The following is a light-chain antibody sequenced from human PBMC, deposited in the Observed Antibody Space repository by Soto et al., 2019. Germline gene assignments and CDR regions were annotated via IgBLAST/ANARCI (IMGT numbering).Light chain of an antibody. CDR3: QQSHTTPPT. CDR2: AAS. V-gene: IGKV1-39*01. J-gene: IGKJ2*01. CDR1: QSISSY. Sequence: DIQMTQSPSSLSASVGDRVTITCRASQSISSYLNWYQQKPGKAPNFLIYAASSLQSGVPSRFSGSGSGTDFTLTISSLQPEDVATYYCQQSHTTPPTFGQGTKLEIK.